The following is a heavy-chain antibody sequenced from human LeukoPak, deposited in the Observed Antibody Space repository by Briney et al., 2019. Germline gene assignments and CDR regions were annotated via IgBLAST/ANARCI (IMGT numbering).Heavy chain of an antibody. CDR2: TYYRSKWYY. J-gene: IGHJ6*02. D-gene: IGHD5-18*01. V-gene: IGHV6-1*01. CDR3: ARLRRYIKQATSGMDV. CDR1: GDSVSNDTAA. Sequence: SQTLSLTCAISGDSVSNDTAAWSWIRQSPSRGLEWLGRTYYRSKWYYDYAISVKSRMTIDLETSKNRFSLHLNSVAPDDTAVYYCARLRRYIKQATSGMDVWGQGTTVTVSS.